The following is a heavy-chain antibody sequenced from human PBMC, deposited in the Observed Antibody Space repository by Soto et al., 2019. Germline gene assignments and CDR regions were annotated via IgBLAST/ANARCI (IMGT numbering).Heavy chain of an antibody. V-gene: IGHV3-15*01. J-gene: IGHJ4*02. Sequence: LRLSCAAPGFTFSCYSMTWVRQAPGKGLEWVGRIKSQGEGGTTEYAAPVKGRFTISRDDSENTLYLQMNSLKSEDTAVYYCATFRSYSDYCGPGTLVTVSS. CDR3: ATFRSYSDY. CDR2: IKSQGEGGTT. CDR1: GFTFSCYS.